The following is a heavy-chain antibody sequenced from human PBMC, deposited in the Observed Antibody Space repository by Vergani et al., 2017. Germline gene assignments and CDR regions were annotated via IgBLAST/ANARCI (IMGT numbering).Heavy chain of an antibody. J-gene: IGHJ6*02. CDR3: ARDLYDMLTGYPIETGNYGMDV. V-gene: IGHV1-69*08. D-gene: IGHD3-9*01. CDR1: GGTFSSYT. Sequence: QVQLVQSGAEVKKPGSSVKVSCKASGGTFSSYTISWVRQAPGQGLEWMGRIIPILTITNYAQKFQGRVTITADKSTSTAYMELSSLKSEDTAVYYCARDLYDMLTGYPIETGNYGMDVWGQGTTVTVSS. CDR2: IIPILTIT.